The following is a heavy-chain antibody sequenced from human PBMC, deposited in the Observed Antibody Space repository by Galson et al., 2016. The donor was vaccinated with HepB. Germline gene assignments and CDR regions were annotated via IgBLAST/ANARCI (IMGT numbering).Heavy chain of an antibody. CDR2: MSAASGVT. D-gene: IGHD5-12*01. J-gene: IGHJ4*02. CDR3: AREGSIVATIND. V-gene: IGHV1-2*02. Sequence: SVKVSCKASGYTFSGYYIHWVRQAPGQGLDWMGWMSAASGVTDYAQKFKGRVSMTRDTSISTAYMELTRLTSDDTAMYYCAREGSIVATINDWGQGTLVTVSS. CDR1: GYTFSGYY.